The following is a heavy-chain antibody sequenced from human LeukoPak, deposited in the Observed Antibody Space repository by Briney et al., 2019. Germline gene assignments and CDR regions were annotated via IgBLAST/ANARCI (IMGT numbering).Heavy chain of an antibody. Sequence: PGGSLRLSCAASGFTFSSYWMSWVSQARGKGLEWVANIKQDGSEKYYVDSVKGRFTISRDNAKNSLYLQMNSLGVEETAVYYCARAPPRRDVNNHRGYYFDYWGQGRLVTVSS. CDR2: IKQDGSEK. J-gene: IGHJ4*02. CDR3: ARAPPRRDVNNHRGYYFDY. CDR1: GFTFSSYW. V-gene: IGHV3-7*01. D-gene: IGHD5-24*01.